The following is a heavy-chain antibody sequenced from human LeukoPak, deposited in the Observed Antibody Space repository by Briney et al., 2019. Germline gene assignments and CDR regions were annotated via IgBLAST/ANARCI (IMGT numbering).Heavy chain of an antibody. CDR1: DDSISSFY. D-gene: IGHD3-10*01. J-gene: IGHJ2*01. Sequence: KASETLSLTCTVSDDSISSFYWGWIRQPPGKGLEWIGYIHSVGHTNYTPSLTRRVSMSIATSKKQFSLKVTSVTATDTAIFYCARHITNSGSAFDLWGRGTLVTVSS. V-gene: IGHV4-59*08. CDR3: ARHITNSGSAFDL. CDR2: IHSVGHT.